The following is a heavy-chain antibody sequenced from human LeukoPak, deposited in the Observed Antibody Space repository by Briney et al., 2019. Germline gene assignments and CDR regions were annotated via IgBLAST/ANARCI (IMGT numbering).Heavy chain of an antibody. CDR1: GDSINNNNYY. V-gene: IGHV3-48*04. Sequence: ETLSLTCTVSGDSINNNNYYWGWVRQAPGKGLEWVSYISSSSSTIYYADSVKGRFTISRDNAKNSLYLQMNSLRAEDTAVYYCEYSGYDYPHPPSMDVWGQGTTVTVSS. CDR3: EYSGYDYPHPPSMDV. D-gene: IGHD5-12*01. CDR2: ISSSSSTI. J-gene: IGHJ6*02.